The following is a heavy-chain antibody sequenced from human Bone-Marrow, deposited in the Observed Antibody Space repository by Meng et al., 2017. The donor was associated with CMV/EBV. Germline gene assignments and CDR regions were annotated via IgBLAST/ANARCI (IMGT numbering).Heavy chain of an antibody. CDR2: INPNSGGT. CDR1: GYTFTGYY. Sequence: ASVKVSCKASGYTFTGYYMHWVRQAPGQGLEWMGWINPNSGGTNYAQKFQGRVTMTRDTSISTAYMELSRLRSDDTAVYYCARDLPGYYDSSGYPKAFDYWGQGTLVTVSS. J-gene: IGHJ4*02. CDR3: ARDLPGYYDSSGYPKAFDY. D-gene: IGHD3-22*01. V-gene: IGHV1-2*02.